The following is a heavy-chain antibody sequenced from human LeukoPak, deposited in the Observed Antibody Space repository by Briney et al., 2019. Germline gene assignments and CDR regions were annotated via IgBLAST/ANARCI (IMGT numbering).Heavy chain of an antibody. CDR1: GGTFSSYA. V-gene: IGHV1-69*05. CDR2: IIPIFGTA. J-gene: IGHJ4*02. Sequence: SVKVSCKASGGTFSSYAISWVRQAPGQGLEWMGRIIPIFGTANYAQKFQGRVTITTDESTSKAYMELSSLRSEDTAVYYCAVWLMDTAMVKDFDYWGQGTLVTVSS. CDR3: AVWLMDTAMVKDFDY. D-gene: IGHD5-18*01.